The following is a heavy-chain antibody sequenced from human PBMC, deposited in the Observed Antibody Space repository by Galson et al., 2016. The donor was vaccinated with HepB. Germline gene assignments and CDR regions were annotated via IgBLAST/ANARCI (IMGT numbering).Heavy chain of an antibody. Sequence: SLRLSCAASGFTFSAFAVHWVRQAPGKGLQYVSAISSNGGSTYYADPVKGRFTISRDNSRNTLYLQMSSLRSEDTAAYFCLMGDFADYWGQGTLVTVSS. CDR3: LMGDFADY. CDR2: ISSNGGST. J-gene: IGHJ4*02. D-gene: IGHD2-21*02. CDR1: GFTFSAFA. V-gene: IGHV3-64D*06.